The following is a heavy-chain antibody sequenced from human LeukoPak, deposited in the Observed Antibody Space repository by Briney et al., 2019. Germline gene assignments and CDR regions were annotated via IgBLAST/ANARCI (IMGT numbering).Heavy chain of an antibody. CDR3: ARKYSSSWSEGDAFDI. V-gene: IGHV3-7*01. J-gene: IGHJ3*02. CDR1: GFTFSSYW. D-gene: IGHD6-13*01. Sequence: GGSLRLSCAASGFTFSSYWMSWVRQAPGKGLEWVANIKQDGSDKYYVDSVKGRFTISRDNAKNSLYLQMNSLRAEDTAVYYCARKYSSSWSEGDAFDIWGQGTMVTVSS. CDR2: IKQDGSDK.